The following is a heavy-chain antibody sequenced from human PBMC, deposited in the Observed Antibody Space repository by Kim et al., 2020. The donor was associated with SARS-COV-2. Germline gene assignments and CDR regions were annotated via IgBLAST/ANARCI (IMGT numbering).Heavy chain of an antibody. CDR3: ATPGWLLWFGGSMDV. CDR1: GFTVSSNY. V-gene: IGHV3-53*01. J-gene: IGHJ6*02. Sequence: GGSLRLSCAASGFTVSSNYMSWVRQAPGKGLEWVSVIYSGGSTYYADSVKGRFTISRDNSKNTLYLQMNSLRAEDTAVYYCATPGWLLWFGGSMDVWGQGTTVTVSS. CDR2: IYSGGST. D-gene: IGHD3-10*01.